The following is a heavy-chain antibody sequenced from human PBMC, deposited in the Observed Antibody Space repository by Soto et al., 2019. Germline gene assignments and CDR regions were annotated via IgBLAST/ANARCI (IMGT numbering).Heavy chain of an antibody. CDR3: ASSQNSDSGYDIARYYYMDV. V-gene: IGHV1-69*04. J-gene: IGHJ6*03. D-gene: IGHD5-12*01. CDR2: IIPILGIA. CDR1: GGTFSSYA. Sequence: GASVKVSCEASGGTFSSYAISWVRQAPGQGLEWMGRIIPILGIANYAQKFQGRVTITADKSTSTAYMELSSLRSEDTAVYYCASSQNSDSGYDIARYYYMDVWGKGTTVTVSS.